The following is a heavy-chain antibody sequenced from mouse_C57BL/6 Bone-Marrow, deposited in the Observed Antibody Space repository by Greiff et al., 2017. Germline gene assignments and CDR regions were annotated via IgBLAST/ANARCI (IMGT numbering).Heavy chain of an antibody. D-gene: IGHD2-2*01. V-gene: IGHV1-69*01. CDR1: GYPFTRYW. Sequence: QVQLQPPGAELVMPGASVKLSCKASGYPFTRYWMHWVKQRPGPGLEWIGEIDPSDSCTNYNQKFKGKSTLTVDKSSSTAYMQVSSLTSEGSAVYYCAREDGYDVFAYWGQGTLVTVSA. J-gene: IGHJ3*01. CDR2: IDPSDSCT. CDR3: AREDGYDVFAY.